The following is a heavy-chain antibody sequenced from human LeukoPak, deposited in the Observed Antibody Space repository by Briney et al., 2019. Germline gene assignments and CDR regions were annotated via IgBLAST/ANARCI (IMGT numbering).Heavy chain of an antibody. J-gene: IGHJ4*02. Sequence: GESLKISCKGSGYSFTSYWIAWVRQMPGNGLEWMGIIYPGDSDTRYSPSFQGQVTISADKSISTAYLQWSSLKASDTAMYYCARPYCGDGSCYNVGYWGQGTLVTVSS. CDR3: ARPYCGDGSCYNVGY. V-gene: IGHV5-51*01. CDR2: IYPGDSDT. D-gene: IGHD2-15*01. CDR1: GYSFTSYW.